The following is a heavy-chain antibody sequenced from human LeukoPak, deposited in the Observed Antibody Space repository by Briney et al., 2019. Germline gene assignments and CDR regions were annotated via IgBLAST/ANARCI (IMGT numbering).Heavy chain of an antibody. Sequence: GESLKISCKGSGYSFTSYWIGWVRQMPGKGLEWMGIIYPGDSDTRYSPSFQGQVTISADKSISTAYLQWSSLKASHTAMYYCARPTTPRTYSSGWYGPFHAFDIWGQGTMVTVSS. CDR2: IYPGDSDT. CDR3: ARPTTPRTYSSGWYGPFHAFDI. J-gene: IGHJ3*02. D-gene: IGHD6-19*01. V-gene: IGHV5-51*01. CDR1: GYSFTSYW.